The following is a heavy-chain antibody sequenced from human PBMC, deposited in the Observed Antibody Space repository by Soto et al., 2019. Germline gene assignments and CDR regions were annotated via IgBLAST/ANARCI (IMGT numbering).Heavy chain of an antibody. J-gene: IGHJ5*02. CDR1: GGAISDARFY. V-gene: IGHV4-39*01. Sequence: QLQLQESGPGLVKPSETLSLTCSLSGGAISDARFYWGWIRQSPGRGLEWIGSIYYTGTTFFNPSRRSRVTISVDTSENQFSLKLYSVTAADTALYFCARQKWEQPKWFDPWGQGTLVIVSP. CDR3: ARQKWEQPKWFDP. D-gene: IGHD1-26*01. CDR2: IYYTGTT.